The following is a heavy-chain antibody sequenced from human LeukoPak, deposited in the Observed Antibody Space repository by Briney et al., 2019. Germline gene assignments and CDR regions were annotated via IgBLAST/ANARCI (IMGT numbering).Heavy chain of an antibody. CDR3: AKDIGFEQWLAPLDY. CDR2: IIWNSGSI. J-gene: IGHJ4*02. Sequence: SLKLSCAASGSNFSSYAMSLVRQAPGKGLEWVSGIIWNSGSIGYADSVKGRFTISRDNAKNSLYLQMNSLRAEDTALYCCAKDIGFEQWLAPLDYWGQGTLVTVSS. CDR1: GSNFSSYA. V-gene: IGHV3-9*01. D-gene: IGHD6-19*01.